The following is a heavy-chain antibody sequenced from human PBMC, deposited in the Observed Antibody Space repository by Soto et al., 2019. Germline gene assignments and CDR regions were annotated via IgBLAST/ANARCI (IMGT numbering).Heavy chain of an antibody. V-gene: IGHV1-2*04. CDR1: GYTFTGYY. CDR3: ARAEVDGITIFGVVILRGLRFDP. CDR2: INPNSGGT. D-gene: IGHD3-3*01. J-gene: IGHJ5*02. Sequence: GASVKVSCKASGYTFTGYYMHWVRQAPGQGREGMGWINPNSGGTNYAQKFQGWVTMTRETSISTAYKELSRLRSDDTAVYYCARAEVDGITIFGVVILRGLRFDPWGQGPLVTVSS.